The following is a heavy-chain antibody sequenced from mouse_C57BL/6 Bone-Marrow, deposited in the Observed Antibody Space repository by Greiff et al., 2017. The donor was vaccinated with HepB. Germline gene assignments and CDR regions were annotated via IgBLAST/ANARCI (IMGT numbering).Heavy chain of an antibody. D-gene: IGHD3-2*02. CDR3: TRRRAQAAWFAY. J-gene: IGHJ3*01. CDR1: GYTFTDYE. V-gene: IGHV1-15*01. CDR2: IDPETGGT. Sequence: QVQLKESGAELVRPGASVTLSCKASGYTFTDYEMHWVKQTPVHGLEWIGAIDPETGGTAYNQKFKGKAILTADKSSSTAYMALRSLTSEDSAVYYCTRRRAQAAWFAYWGQGTLVTVSA.